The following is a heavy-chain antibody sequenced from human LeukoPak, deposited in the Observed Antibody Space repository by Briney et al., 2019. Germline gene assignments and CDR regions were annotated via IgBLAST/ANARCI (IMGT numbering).Heavy chain of an antibody. D-gene: IGHD3-10*01. CDR1: GASISHYS. Sequence: PSETLSLTCAVSGASISHYSWRWIRQPPGKGLEWIGDIYASGSTSYNPSHTGRVTTSKDTSKNHFSLKLISVTAADTAVYYCARSLRVRGVLDYWGQGTLVTVSS. J-gene: IGHJ4*02. V-gene: IGHV4-4*09. CDR2: IYASGST. CDR3: ARSLRVRGVLDY.